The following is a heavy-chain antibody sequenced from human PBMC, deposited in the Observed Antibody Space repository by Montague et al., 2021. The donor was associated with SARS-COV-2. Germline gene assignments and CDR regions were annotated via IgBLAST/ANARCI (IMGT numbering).Heavy chain of an antibody. Sequence: SLRLSCAASGFTFSSYAMHWVRQAPGKGLEWVAVISYDGSNKYYADSVKGRFTISRDNSKNTLYPQMNSLRAEDTAVYYCARDRIRLRLGELSLREGYYGMDVWGQGTTVTVSS. V-gene: IGHV3-30-3*01. CDR3: ARDRIRLRLGELSLREGYYGMDV. CDR1: GFTFSSYA. D-gene: IGHD3-16*02. J-gene: IGHJ6*02. CDR2: ISYDGSNK.